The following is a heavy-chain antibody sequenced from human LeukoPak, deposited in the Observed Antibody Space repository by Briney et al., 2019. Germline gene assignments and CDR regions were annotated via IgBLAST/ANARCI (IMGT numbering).Heavy chain of an antibody. D-gene: IGHD1-14*01. CDR1: GGSVSSSNYY. CDR3: ARLNKPGWFDP. V-gene: IGHV4-39*02. CDR2: IFYTGST. Sequence: PSETLSLTCTVSGGSVSSSNYYWAWIRQPPGKGLEWIANIFYTGSTYYNPSLKSRVTISIDTSKNHFSLRLNSVTATDTAVYYCARLNKPGWFDPWGQGTLVTVSS. J-gene: IGHJ5*02.